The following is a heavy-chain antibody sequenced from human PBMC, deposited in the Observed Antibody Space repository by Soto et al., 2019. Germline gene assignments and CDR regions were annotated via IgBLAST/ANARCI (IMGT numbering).Heavy chain of an antibody. CDR1: GFTFGDYA. V-gene: IGHV3-9*01. J-gene: IGHJ5*02. D-gene: IGHD5-12*01. Sequence: GGSLRLSCAASGFTFGDYAMHWVRQVPGRGLEWVSGVSWTNISFGYADSVKGRFTISRDNAKNSLYLQMNSLRAEDTAVYYCAKRWLQLYNWFDPWGQGTLVTVSS. CDR2: VSWTNISF. CDR3: AKRWLQLYNWFDP.